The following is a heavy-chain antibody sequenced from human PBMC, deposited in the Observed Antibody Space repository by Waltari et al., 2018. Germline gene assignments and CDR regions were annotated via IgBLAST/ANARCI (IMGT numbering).Heavy chain of an antibody. J-gene: IGHJ4*02. CDR1: GGSISSYY. D-gene: IGHD3-10*01. Sequence: QVQLQESGPGLVKPSETLSLTCTVSGGSISSYYWNWIRQSAGKGLEWIGRIYTSGSTNYNPSLKSRVTMSVDTSKNQFSLKLSSVTAADTAVYYCARGGITMVRGVFDYWGQGTLVTVSS. V-gene: IGHV4-4*07. CDR3: ARGGITMVRGVFDY. CDR2: IYTSGST.